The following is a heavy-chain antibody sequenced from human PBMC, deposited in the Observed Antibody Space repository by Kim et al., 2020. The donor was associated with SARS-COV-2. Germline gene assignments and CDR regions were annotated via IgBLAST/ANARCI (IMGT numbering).Heavy chain of an antibody. Sequence: ASVKVSCKASGYTFTSYDINWVRQATGQGLEWMGWMNPNSGNTGYAQKFQGRVTMTRNTSISTAYMELSSLRSEDTAVYYCARLGRGYSSSWFGYYYYMDVWGKGTPVTVSS. CDR3: ARLGRGYSSSWFGYYYYMDV. J-gene: IGHJ6*03. V-gene: IGHV1-8*01. D-gene: IGHD6-13*01. CDR2: MNPNSGNT. CDR1: GYTFTSYD.